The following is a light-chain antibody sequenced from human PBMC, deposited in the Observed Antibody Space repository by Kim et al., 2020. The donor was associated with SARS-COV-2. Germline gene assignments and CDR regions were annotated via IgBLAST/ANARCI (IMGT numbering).Light chain of an antibody. CDR2: DVS. CDR1: STDVGGYNS. V-gene: IGLV2-14*03. J-gene: IGLJ1*01. Sequence: GQSITLSCTGTSTDVGGYNSVSWYQQHPGKVPKLIIFDVSNRPSGVSSRFSGSKSGTTATLIISGLQTDDEADYYCTSYRTSATYVFGTGTKVTVL. CDR3: TSYRTSATYV.